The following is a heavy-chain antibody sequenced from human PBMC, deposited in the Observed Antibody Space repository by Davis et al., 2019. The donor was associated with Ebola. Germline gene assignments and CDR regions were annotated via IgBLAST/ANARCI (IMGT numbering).Heavy chain of an antibody. CDR1: GFTFSSYG. D-gene: IGHD2-2*01. Sequence: GESLKISCAASGFTFSSYGMHWVRQAPGKGLEWVAVISYDGSNKYYADSVKGRFTISRDNSKNTLYLQMNSLRAEDTAVYYCAKTSSCSSTSCYLFDYWGQGTLVTVSS. V-gene: IGHV3-30*18. CDR2: ISYDGSNK. CDR3: AKTSSCSSTSCYLFDY. J-gene: IGHJ4*02.